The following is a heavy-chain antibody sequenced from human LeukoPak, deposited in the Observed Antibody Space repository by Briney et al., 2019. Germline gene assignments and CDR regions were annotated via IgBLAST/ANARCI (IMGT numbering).Heavy chain of an antibody. V-gene: IGHV3-23*01. D-gene: IGHD3-22*01. CDR1: GFIFNNYG. Sequence: GGSLRLSCSASGFIFNNYGLMWVRQAPGKGLEWVSAISNDGGGTAYADFVKGRFTISRDNSKNTLSLQMNSLRPEDTALYYCAKGNSGYFADLWGQGTVVTVSS. J-gene: IGHJ5*02. CDR3: AKGNSGYFADL. CDR2: ISNDGGGT.